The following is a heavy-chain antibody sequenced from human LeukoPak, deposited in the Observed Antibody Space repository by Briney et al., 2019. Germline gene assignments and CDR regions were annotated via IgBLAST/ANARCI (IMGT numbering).Heavy chain of an antibody. CDR2: ISPNSGGT. CDR1: GYTFTDYC. D-gene: IGHD7-27*01. V-gene: IGHV1-2*02. CDR3: ARDSTGGYPDY. Sequence: GASVKVSCKASGYTFTDYCIHWVRQAPGQGLEYMGWISPNSGGTNYAQMFQGRVTMTSDTSINTAFMELRSLRSDDTAVFYCARDSTGGYPDYWGQGTLVTVSA. J-gene: IGHJ4*02.